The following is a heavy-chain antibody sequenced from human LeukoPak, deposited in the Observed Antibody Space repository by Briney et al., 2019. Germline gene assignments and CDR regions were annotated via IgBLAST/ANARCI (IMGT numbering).Heavy chain of an antibody. Sequence: PSETLSLTCAVYGGSFSGYYWSWIRQPPGKGLEWIGEINHSGSTNYNPSLKSRVTTSVDTSKNQFSLKLSSVTAADTPVYYWSRWVGYCSSTSCYMDYRGQGTLLTVSS. CDR2: INHSGST. V-gene: IGHV4-34*01. CDR1: GGSFSGYY. D-gene: IGHD2-2*02. CDR3: SRWVGYCSSTSCYMDY. J-gene: IGHJ4*02.